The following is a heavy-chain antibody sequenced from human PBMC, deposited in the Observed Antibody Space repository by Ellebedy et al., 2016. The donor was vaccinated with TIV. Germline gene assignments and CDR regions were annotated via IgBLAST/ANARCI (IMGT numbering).Heavy chain of an antibody. J-gene: IGHJ4*02. Sequence: GESLKISXAASGFTFSNYWMNWVRQAPGKGLEWVAVISYDGSIKYYADSVKGRFTISRDNSKNTLYLQMNSLRAEDTAVYYCAKSPRFGSKTLDYWGQGTLVTVSS. CDR3: AKSPRFGSKTLDY. V-gene: IGHV3-30*18. D-gene: IGHD3-10*01. CDR1: GFTFSNYW. CDR2: ISYDGSIK.